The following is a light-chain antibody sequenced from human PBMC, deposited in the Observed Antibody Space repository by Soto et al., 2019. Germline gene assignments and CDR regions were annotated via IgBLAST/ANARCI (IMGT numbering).Light chain of an antibody. CDR3: QQYGDSPLIT. Sequence: EIMLTQSPGTLSLSPGERATLSCRASQSVSNNYLAWYQQKPGQAPRLLIYGESSRATGIPDRLSGSGSGADFTLTIARLEPEDFAVYYCQQYGDSPLITFGQGTLLEVK. CDR2: GES. J-gene: IGKJ5*01. V-gene: IGKV3-20*01. CDR1: QSVSNNY.